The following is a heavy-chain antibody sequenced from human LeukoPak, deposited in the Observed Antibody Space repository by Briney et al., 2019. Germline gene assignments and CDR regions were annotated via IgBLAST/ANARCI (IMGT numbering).Heavy chain of an antibody. CDR2: ISDGGTT. CDR3: ATEDTCGGGSCWGSFFRN. V-gene: IGHV4-31*03. D-gene: IGHD2-15*01. CDR1: GASMNSDTFY. Sequence: SETLSLTCTVSGASMNSDTFYWTWIRQHPRKGLEWVGYISDGGTTYYNPSLRSRINMSLDRSANQFSLNLNSVTAADTAMYFCATEDTCGGGSCWGSFFRNWGQGILVTVSS. J-gene: IGHJ4*02.